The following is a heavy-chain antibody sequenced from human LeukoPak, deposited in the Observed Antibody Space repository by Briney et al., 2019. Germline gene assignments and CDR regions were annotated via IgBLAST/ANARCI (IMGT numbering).Heavy chain of an antibody. CDR3: ARDAAPYSSGWYYYY. D-gene: IGHD6-19*01. J-gene: IGHJ4*02. CDR2: IIPIFGTA. CDR1: GGTFSSYA. Sequence: SVKVSCKASGGTFSSYAISWVRQAPGQGLEWMGGIIPIFGTANYAQKFQGRVTITADESTSTAYMELSSLRSEDTAVYYCARDAAPYSSGWYYYYWGQGTLVTVSS. V-gene: IGHV1-69*13.